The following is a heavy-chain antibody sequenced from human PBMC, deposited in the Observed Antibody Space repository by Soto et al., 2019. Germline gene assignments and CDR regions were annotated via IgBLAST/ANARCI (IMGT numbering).Heavy chain of an antibody. V-gene: IGHV1-2*02. J-gene: IGHJ4*02. CDR1: GPTFIAYY. Sequence: QLVQSGAEVKKPGASVKVSCKTSGPTFIAYYIHWVRQAPGQGLEWMGWIDPKSGGTTYEQKFLGRVTMTRDTSINTAYRELNTLTSDDTALYYCARISVDVPEWGQGTLITVSS. CDR2: IDPKSGGT. D-gene: IGHD5-12*01. CDR3: ARISVDVPE.